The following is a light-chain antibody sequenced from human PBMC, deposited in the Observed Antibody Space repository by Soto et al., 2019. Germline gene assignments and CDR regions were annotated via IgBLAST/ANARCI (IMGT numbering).Light chain of an antibody. CDR3: QQYGSSPYT. CDR1: QSVSTSY. J-gene: IGKJ2*01. CDR2: GAS. V-gene: IGKV3-20*01. Sequence: EIVLTQSPGTLSLSPGERATLSCRASQSVSTSYLAWYQQKPGQAPRLLIYGASSRATGIPDRFSGSGSGTVFTLTISRLEPEDFAGYYCQQYGSSPYTFGQGTKLEIK.